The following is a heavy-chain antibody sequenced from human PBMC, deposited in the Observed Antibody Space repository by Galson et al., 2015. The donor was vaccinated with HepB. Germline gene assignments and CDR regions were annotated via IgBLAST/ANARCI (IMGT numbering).Heavy chain of an antibody. V-gene: IGHV5-10-1*01. CDR3: ARQQVIRGVIREIAY. J-gene: IGHJ4*02. Sequence: QSGAEVKKPGESLRISCKGSGYSFTSYWISWVRQMPGKGLEWMGKIDPRDSYTNYSPSFQGHVTISADKSISTAYLQWTSLKASDTAMYFCARQQVIRGVIREIAYWGQGTLVTVSS. D-gene: IGHD3-10*01. CDR1: GYSFTSYW. CDR2: IDPRDSYT.